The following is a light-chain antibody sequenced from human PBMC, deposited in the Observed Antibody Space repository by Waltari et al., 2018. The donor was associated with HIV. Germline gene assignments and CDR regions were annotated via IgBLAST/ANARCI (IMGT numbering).Light chain of an antibody. CDR3: AAWDDSLGGFV. J-gene: IGLJ1*01. Sequence: QSALTQSPSASAAPGRSLTISCAGPGSDLGSNTVFWFQQFPTSAPKLLIFGSRRRPSGVPDRFSASKSGTSASLVIGGLRTEDEADYYCAAWDDSLGGFVVGTGTKVTVL. CDR1: GSDLGSNT. CDR2: GSR. V-gene: IGLV1-47*01.